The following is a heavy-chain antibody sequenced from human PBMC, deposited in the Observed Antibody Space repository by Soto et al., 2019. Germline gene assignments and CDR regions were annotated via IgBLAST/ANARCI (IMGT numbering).Heavy chain of an antibody. CDR1: GFTFSSYS. V-gene: IGHV3-48*01. J-gene: IGHJ4*02. D-gene: IGHD5-18*01. Sequence: GGSLRLSCAASGFTFSSYSMNWVRQAPGKGLEWVSYISSSSSTIYYADSVKGRFTISRDNAKNSLYLQMNSLRAEDTAVYYCARERSGTAMANYFDYWGQGTLVTVSS. CDR2: ISSSSSTI. CDR3: ARERSGTAMANYFDY.